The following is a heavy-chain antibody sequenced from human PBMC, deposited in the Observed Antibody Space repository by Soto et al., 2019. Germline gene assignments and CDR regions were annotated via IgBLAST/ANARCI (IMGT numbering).Heavy chain of an antibody. CDR1: GDSISSSY. Sequence: QVQLQESGPGLVKPSETLSLTCTVSGDSISSSYWNWIRQAPGKGLEGIGYIDDTGSTNYNPSLKSRVTLSVDTSNNQYSLKLSSVTAADTAVYYCARGVLEWLLRDSYYYYMDVWGKGTTVTVSS. D-gene: IGHD3-3*01. CDR2: IDDTGST. V-gene: IGHV4-59*01. J-gene: IGHJ6*03. CDR3: ARGVLEWLLRDSYYYYMDV.